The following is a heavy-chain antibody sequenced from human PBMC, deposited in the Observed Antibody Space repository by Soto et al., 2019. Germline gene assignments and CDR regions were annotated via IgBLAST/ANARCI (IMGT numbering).Heavy chain of an antibody. CDR1: GGSISSYY. CDR2: IYTSGST. D-gene: IGHD1-26*01. J-gene: IGHJ5*02. V-gene: IGHV4-4*07. CDR3: ARASIVGATSLFDP. Sequence: SETLSLTCTVSGGSISSYYWSWIRQPAGKGLEWIGRIYTSGSTNYNPSLKSRVTMSVDTSKNQFSLKLSSVTAADTAVYYCARASIVGATSLFDPWGQGTLVTVSS.